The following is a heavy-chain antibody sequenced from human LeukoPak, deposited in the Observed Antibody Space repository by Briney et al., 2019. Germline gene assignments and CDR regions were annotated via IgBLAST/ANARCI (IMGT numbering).Heavy chain of an antibody. CDR1: GFTFSSYG. CDR2: IWYDGSNK. CDR3: ARGPASYYESSGYSYYFDY. V-gene: IGHV3-33*01. J-gene: IGHJ4*02. D-gene: IGHD3-22*01. Sequence: GGSLRLSCAASGFTFSSYGIHWVRQAPGKGLEWVAVIWYDGSNKYYADSVKGRFTISRDNSKNTLYLQMNSLRSEDTAVYYCARGPASYYESSGYSYYFDYWGQGTLVTVSS.